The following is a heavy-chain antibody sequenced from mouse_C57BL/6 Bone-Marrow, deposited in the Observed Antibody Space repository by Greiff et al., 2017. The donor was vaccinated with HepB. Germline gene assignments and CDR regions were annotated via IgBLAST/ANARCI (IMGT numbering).Heavy chain of an antibody. CDR2: IYPGSGST. CDR3: AVTTAY. D-gene: IGHD2-2*01. J-gene: IGHJ3*01. Sequence: QVQLQQPGAELVKPGASVKMSCKASGYTFTSYWITWVKQRPGQGLEWIGEIYPGSGSTNYNEKFKSKATLTVETSSSTAYMQLSSLTSEDSAVYYCAVTTAYWGQGTLVTVSA. CDR1: GYTFTSYW. V-gene: IGHV1-55*01.